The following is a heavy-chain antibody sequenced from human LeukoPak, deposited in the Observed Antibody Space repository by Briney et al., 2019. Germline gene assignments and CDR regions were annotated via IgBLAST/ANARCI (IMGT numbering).Heavy chain of an antibody. V-gene: IGHV3-30*04. D-gene: IGHD4-17*01. CDR1: GFTFCSYA. CDR2: ISYDGSNK. CDR3: ARDHPPYGDYPFWYFDY. J-gene: IGHJ4*02. Sequence: GGSLRLSCAASGFTFCSYAMHWVRQAPGKGLEWVAVISYDGSNKYYADSVKGRFTISRDNSKNTLYLQMNSLRAEDPAVYYCARDHPPYGDYPFWYFDYWGQGTLVTVSS.